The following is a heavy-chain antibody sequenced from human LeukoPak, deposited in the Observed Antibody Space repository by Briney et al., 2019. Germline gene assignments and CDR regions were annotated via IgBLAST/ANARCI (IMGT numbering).Heavy chain of an antibody. Sequence: GASVKVSCKASGYTFTSYDINWVRQATGQGLEWMGWMNPNSGNTGYAQKFQGRVTMTRNTSISTAYIELSSLRSEDTAVYYCARENYDFWSGYLLMDVWGQGTTVTVSS. CDR1: GYTFTSYD. J-gene: IGHJ6*02. CDR3: ARENYDFWSGYLLMDV. CDR2: MNPNSGNT. V-gene: IGHV1-8*01. D-gene: IGHD3-3*01.